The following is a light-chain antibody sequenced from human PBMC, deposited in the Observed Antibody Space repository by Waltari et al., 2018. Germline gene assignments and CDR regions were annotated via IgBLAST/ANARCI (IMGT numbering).Light chain of an antibody. V-gene: IGKV1-12*01. CDR2: ATS. CDR1: QNIDTG. J-gene: IGKJ5*01. Sequence: DILLTQSPSSVSASVGDRVTISCRASQNIDTGLAWYQQKPGKAPKLLFYATSSLQSGVPSRFSGTGSETEFTLSISSLQPDDFATYYCQQASSFLLTFGQGTRLEI. CDR3: QQASSFLLT.